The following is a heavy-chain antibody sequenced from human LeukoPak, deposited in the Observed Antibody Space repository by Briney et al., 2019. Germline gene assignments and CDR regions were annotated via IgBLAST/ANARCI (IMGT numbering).Heavy chain of an antibody. V-gene: IGHV1-18*01. Sequence: ASVKVSCKASGYTFTSYGISWVRQAPGQGLEWMGWISAYNGNTNYAQKLQGRVTMTTDTSTSTAYMELRSVRSDDTAVYYCARDYYDFWSGYYTGGLGYWGQGTLVTVSS. CDR3: ARDYYDFWSGYYTGGLGY. CDR2: ISAYNGNT. CDR1: GYTFTSYG. J-gene: IGHJ4*02. D-gene: IGHD3-3*01.